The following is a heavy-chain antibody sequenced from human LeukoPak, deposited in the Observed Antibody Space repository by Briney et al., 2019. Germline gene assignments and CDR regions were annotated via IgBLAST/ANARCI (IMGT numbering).Heavy chain of an antibody. CDR2: ISAYNGNT. CDR1: GYTLISYG. J-gene: IGHJ4*02. Sequence: ASVKVSCKASGYTLISYGISWVRQAPGQGLEWMGWISAYNGNTNNAQKFQGRVIMTTDTSTSTAYMELRSLRSDDTAVYYCARAEYCSSTSCYSGGRLYSSSAGDYWGQGTLVTVSS. D-gene: IGHD2-2*01. CDR3: ARAEYCSSTSCYSGGRLYSSSAGDY. V-gene: IGHV1-18*01.